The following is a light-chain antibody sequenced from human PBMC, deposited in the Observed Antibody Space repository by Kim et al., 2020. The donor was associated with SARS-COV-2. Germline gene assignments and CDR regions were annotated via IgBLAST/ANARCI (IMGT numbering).Light chain of an antibody. Sequence: DIQMTQSPSTLSASVGDRVTITCRASQSISSWLAWYQQKPGKAPKLLIYEASSLKSGVPSRFSGSGSGTEFTLTNSSLQPGDFATYYCQQYRSYPWTFGQGTKVDIK. J-gene: IGKJ1*01. CDR1: QSISSW. CDR2: EAS. CDR3: QQYRSYPWT. V-gene: IGKV1-5*03.